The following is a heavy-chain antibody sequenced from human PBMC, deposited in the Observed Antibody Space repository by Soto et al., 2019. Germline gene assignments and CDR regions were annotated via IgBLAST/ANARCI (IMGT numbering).Heavy chain of an antibody. Sequence: GSLRLSCVGSGFTFGNYAMYWVRQTPGKGLEWVAFISYDGSKRYHADSVKGQFTISRDNPGKTVYLQLDSLRPEDTAVYYCAKGGGAPGYPIDYWGQGTLVTVSS. V-gene: IGHV3-30*18. D-gene: IGHD3-9*01. CDR2: ISYDGSKR. J-gene: IGHJ4*02. CDR3: AKGGGAPGYPIDY. CDR1: GFTFGNYA.